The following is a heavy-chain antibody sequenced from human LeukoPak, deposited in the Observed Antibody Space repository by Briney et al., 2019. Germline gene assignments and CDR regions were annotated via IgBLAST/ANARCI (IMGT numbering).Heavy chain of an antibody. D-gene: IGHD3-3*01. V-gene: IGHV1-8*01. CDR1: GYTFTSYD. J-gene: IGHJ6*02. CDR3: ARGGSDMGHGYDFWSGYYHYYYGMDV. Sequence: ASVKVSCKASGYTFTSYDINWVRQATGQGLEWMGWMNPNRSNTGYAQKFQGRVTMTRNTSISTAYMELSSLRSEDTAVYYCARGGSDMGHGYDFWSGYYHYYYGMDVWGQGTTVTVSS. CDR2: MNPNRSNT.